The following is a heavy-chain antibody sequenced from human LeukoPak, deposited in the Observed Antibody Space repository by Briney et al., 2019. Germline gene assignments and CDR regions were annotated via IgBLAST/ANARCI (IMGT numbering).Heavy chain of an antibody. CDR1: GFTFSSYA. D-gene: IGHD3-22*01. CDR2: ISYDGSNK. Sequence: PGGSLRLSCAASGFTFSSYAMHWVRQAPGKGLEWVADISYDGSNKYYADSVKGRFTISRDNSKNTLYLQMNSLRAEDTAVYYCAREVYDSSGYSSLDYWGQGTLVTVSS. V-gene: IGHV3-30-3*01. J-gene: IGHJ4*02. CDR3: AREVYDSSGYSSLDY.